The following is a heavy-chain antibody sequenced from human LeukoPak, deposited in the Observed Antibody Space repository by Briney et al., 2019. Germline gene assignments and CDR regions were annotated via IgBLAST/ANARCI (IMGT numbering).Heavy chain of an antibody. Sequence: ASVKVSCKASGYVLSRYSIHWVRQAPGQGLEWMGWINTSNGNPTYAQGFKGRLVFFLDTSANTAYLQINSLKAEDTAMYYCGRDANLDFWGQGTLVTVSS. V-gene: IGHV7-4-1*02. CDR3: GRDANLDF. J-gene: IGHJ4*02. CDR1: GYVLSRYS. D-gene: IGHD4/OR15-4a*01. CDR2: INTSNGNP.